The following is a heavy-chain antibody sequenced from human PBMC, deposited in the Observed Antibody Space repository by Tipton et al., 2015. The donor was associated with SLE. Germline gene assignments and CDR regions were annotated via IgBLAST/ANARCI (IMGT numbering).Heavy chain of an antibody. CDR2: INQDGSEI. D-gene: IGHD6-13*01. CDR3: ARAIAAAGSS. CDR1: GFTFSSYW. V-gene: IGHV3-7*01. J-gene: IGHJ5*02. Sequence: LRLSCATSGFTFSSYWMTWVRQAPGKGLQWVANINQDGSEIYYVDSVKGRFTISRDNAKNSLTLQMNSLRVEDTAVYYCARAIAAAGSSWGQGTLVTVSS.